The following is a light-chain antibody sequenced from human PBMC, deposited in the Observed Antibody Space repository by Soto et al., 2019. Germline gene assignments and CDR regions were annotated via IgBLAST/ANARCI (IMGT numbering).Light chain of an antibody. CDR2: GAS. Sequence: EVVLTQSPGTLSLSPGDRATLSCRASQSVSRNYLAWYQQKPGQTPRLLIFGASNRAADIPARFSASGSGTDFTLTISGLEPYDFAVYYCQQYDCLPLTFGGGTRL. J-gene: IGKJ4*02. CDR1: QSVSRNY. CDR3: QQYDCLPLT. V-gene: IGKV3-20*01.